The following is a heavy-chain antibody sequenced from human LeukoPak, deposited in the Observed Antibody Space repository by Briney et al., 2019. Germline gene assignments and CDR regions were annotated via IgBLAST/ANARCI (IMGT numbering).Heavy chain of an antibody. Sequence: SETLSLTCTVSGGSISSYYWSWIRQPPGKGLEWIGYIYYSGSTNYNPSLKSRVTISVDTSKNQFSLKLRSLTAADTAVYYCAREITIFGTVMGFDTWGPGTVVTVSS. V-gene: IGHV4-59*12. D-gene: IGHD3-3*01. CDR1: GGSISSYY. CDR2: IYYSGST. CDR3: AREITIFGTVMGFDT. J-gene: IGHJ5*02.